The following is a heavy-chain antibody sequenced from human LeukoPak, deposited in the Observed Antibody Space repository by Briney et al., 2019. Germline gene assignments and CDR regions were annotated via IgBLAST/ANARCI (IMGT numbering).Heavy chain of an antibody. CDR3: ARRSPNYYFDY. Sequence: GGSLRLSCAASGFTFSNYNMNWVRQAPGKGLEWVSSISSSNNYTYYADSVKGRFTISRDNAKNSLYLQMNSLRAEDTAVYYCARRSPNYYFDYWGQGTLVTVSS. CDR1: GFTFSNYN. CDR2: ISSSNNYT. J-gene: IGHJ4*02. V-gene: IGHV3-21*01.